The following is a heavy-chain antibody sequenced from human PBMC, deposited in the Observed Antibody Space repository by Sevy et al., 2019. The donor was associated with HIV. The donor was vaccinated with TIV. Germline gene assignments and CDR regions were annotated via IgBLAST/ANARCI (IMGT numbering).Heavy chain of an antibody. V-gene: IGHV3-43*01. J-gene: IGHJ4*02. Sequence: GGSLRLSCAASGFTFDDYTMHWVRQAPGKGLEWVSLISWDGRGTFYADSVRGRFTISRDNSKNSLFLQMNSLRAEDTALYDCARDSVGVRALNGEGFDWGQGTQVTVSS. CDR3: ARDSVGVRALNGEGFD. CDR2: ISWDGRGT. D-gene: IGHD7-27*01. CDR1: GFTFDDYT.